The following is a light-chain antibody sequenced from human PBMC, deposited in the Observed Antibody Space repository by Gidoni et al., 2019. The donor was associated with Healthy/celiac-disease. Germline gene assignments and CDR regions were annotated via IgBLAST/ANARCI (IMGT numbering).Light chain of an antibody. Sequence: DIVMTQSPDSLAVSLGERATINCKSSQSVLYSSNNKNYLAWYQQKPGPPPKLLIYWASTRESGVPDRFSGSGSGTDFTLTISSLQAEDVAVYYCQQYYSTPPLTFXGXTKVEIK. CDR2: WAS. CDR3: QQYYSTPPLT. V-gene: IGKV4-1*01. CDR1: QSVLYSSNNKNY. J-gene: IGKJ4*01.